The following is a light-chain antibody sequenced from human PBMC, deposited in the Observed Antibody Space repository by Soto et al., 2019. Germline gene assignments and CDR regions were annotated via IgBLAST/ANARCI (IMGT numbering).Light chain of an antibody. Sequence: DIQMTQSPSTLSASVGDRVTITCRASQSISSWLAWYQQKPGKAPKLLIYKASSLESGVPSRFSGSGSGTEFTLTISSLQPDDFATYYCQQYNSYSFTFGPGTKV. CDR1: QSISSW. CDR2: KAS. V-gene: IGKV1-5*03. J-gene: IGKJ3*01. CDR3: QQYNSYSFT.